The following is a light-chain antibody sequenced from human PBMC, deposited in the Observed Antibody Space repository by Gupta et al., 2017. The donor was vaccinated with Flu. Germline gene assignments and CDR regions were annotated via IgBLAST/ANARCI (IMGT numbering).Light chain of an antibody. Sequence: DIQLTQSPSFLSASVGDRVTITCRASQVISNYLAWYQQKPGKAPKLLIYAASTLQSGVPSRFSGSGSGTDFTLTISRLQPEDFATYYCQQLNCDPPITFGQGTRLEIK. V-gene: IGKV1-9*01. J-gene: IGKJ5*01. CDR3: QQLNCDPPIT. CDR2: AAS. CDR1: QVISNY.